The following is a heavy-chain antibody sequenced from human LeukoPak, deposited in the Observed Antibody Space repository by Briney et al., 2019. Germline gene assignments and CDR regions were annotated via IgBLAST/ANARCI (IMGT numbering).Heavy chain of an antibody. CDR2: IRYDGSNK. CDR1: GFTFSSYG. D-gene: IGHD4-17*01. CDR3: AKVGGLRIDWFDP. Sequence: GGSLRLSCAASGFTFSSYGMHWVRQAPGKGLEWVAFIRYDGSNKYYADSVKGRFTISRDNSKNTLYLQMNSLRAEDTAVYYCAKVGGLRIDWFDPWGQGTLVTVSS. V-gene: IGHV3-30*02. J-gene: IGHJ5*02.